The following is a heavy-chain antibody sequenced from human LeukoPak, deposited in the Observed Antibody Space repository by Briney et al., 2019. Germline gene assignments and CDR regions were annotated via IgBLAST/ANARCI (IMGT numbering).Heavy chain of an antibody. Sequence: SETLSLTCTVSGGSISSGGHSWSWIRQPPGKGLEWIGYIYHSGSGSTYYNPSLKSRVTISIDKSKNQFSLKLNSVTAADTAVYYCAGGYSYGYSWGQGTLVTVSS. CDR1: GGSISSGGHS. CDR3: AGGYSYGYS. J-gene: IGHJ4*02. CDR2: IYHSGSGST. V-gene: IGHV4-30-2*01. D-gene: IGHD5-18*01.